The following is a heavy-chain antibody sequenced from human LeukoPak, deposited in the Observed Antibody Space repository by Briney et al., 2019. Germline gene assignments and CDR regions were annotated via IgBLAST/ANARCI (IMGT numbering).Heavy chain of an antibody. CDR2: ISSSGSTI. CDR1: GFTFSDYY. J-gene: IGHJ4*02. Sequence: GGSLRLSCAASGFTFSDYYMSWIRQAPGKGLEWVSYISSSGSTIYYADSVKGRFTISRDNAKNSLYLQMNSLRAEDTAVYYCAKDPGTTVVVLLDYWGQGTLVTVSS. D-gene: IGHD4-23*01. V-gene: IGHV3-11*01. CDR3: AKDPGTTVVVLLDY.